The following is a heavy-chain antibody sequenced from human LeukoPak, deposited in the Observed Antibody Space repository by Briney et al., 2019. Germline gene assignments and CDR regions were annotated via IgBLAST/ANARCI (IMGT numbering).Heavy chain of an antibody. Sequence: SQTLSLTCTVSGGSISSGSYYDNWIRQPAGKGLEWIGHIYTSGSTNYNPSLKSRVTISVDTSKNQFSLKLSSVTAADTAVYYCARSDIVMPFDYWGQGTLVTVSS. J-gene: IGHJ4*02. CDR1: GGSISSGSYY. D-gene: IGHD2-15*01. V-gene: IGHV4-61*09. CDR3: ARSDIVMPFDY. CDR2: IYTSGST.